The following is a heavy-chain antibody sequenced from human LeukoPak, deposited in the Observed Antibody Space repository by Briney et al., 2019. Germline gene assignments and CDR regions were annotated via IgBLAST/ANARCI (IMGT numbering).Heavy chain of an antibody. CDR2: IYYSGST. D-gene: IGHD3-3*01. J-gene: IGHJ4*02. V-gene: IGHV4-59*08. CDR3: ARQGYWSGYFVFDH. Sequence: SEALSLTCTVSGGSISSYYWSWIRQPPGKGLEYIGYIYYSGSTNYSPSLKSRVTISVDTSKNQFSLKLSSVTAADTAVYYCARQGYWSGYFVFDHWGQGTLATVSS. CDR1: GGSISSYY.